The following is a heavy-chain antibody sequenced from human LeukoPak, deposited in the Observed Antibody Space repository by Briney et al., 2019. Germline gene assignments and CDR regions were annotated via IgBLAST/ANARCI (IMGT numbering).Heavy chain of an antibody. J-gene: IGHJ5*02. V-gene: IGHV3-7*03. D-gene: IGHD3-16*01. CDR2: IRQNGIEK. CDR1: GFTLNSHW. CDR3: ARLLGESTIYDL. Sequence: GGSLRLSCAGSGFTLNSHWMSWVRQAAGKGLEWVASIRQNGIEKHYVDSVKGRFIISRDNAEKSVSLQMNSLRDEDTAMYYCARLLGESTIYDLWGQGTLVTVSS.